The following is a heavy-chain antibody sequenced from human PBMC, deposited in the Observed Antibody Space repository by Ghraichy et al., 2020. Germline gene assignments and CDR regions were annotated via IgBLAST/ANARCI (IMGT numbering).Heavy chain of an antibody. CDR3: ARMHCPTDNCNKEHFYYGLDV. CDR1: GYSFSTYW. V-gene: IGHV5-51*01. D-gene: IGHD3-3*02. J-gene: IGHJ6*02. CDR2: IYPDDSDS. Sequence: GESLNISCKGSGYSFSTYWVGWVRQMPGKGLEWMGVIYPDDSDSTYSPSFQGQVTISADKSISTAYLQWSSLKASDTAIYYCARMHCPTDNCNKEHFYYGLDVWGQGTTVIVSS.